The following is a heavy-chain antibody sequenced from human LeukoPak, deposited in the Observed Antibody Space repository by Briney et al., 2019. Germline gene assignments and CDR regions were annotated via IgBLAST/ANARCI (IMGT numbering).Heavy chain of an antibody. Sequence: SETLSLTCAVYGGSFSGYYWSWIRQPPGKGLEWIGEINHSGSTNYNPSLKSRVTISVDTSKNQFSLKLSSVTAADTAVYYCARSSTRPKPNFAVRGVTGAPIDPWGQGTLVTVSS. V-gene: IGHV4-34*01. CDR3: ARSSTRPKPNFAVRGVTGAPIDP. CDR1: GGSFSGYY. D-gene: IGHD3-10*01. CDR2: INHSGST. J-gene: IGHJ5*02.